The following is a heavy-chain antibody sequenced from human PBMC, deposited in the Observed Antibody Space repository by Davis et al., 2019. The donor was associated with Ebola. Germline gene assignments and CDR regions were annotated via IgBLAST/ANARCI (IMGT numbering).Heavy chain of an antibody. CDR3: ASSMVQGIYNWFDP. J-gene: IGHJ5*02. Sequence: ASVKVSCKASGYTFTSYGISWVRQAPGQGLEWMGWISAYNGNTNYAQKFQGRVTMTTDTSTSTAYMELRSLRSDDTAVYYCASSMVQGIYNWFDPWGQGTLVTVSS. D-gene: IGHD3-10*01. CDR1: GYTFTSYG. CDR2: ISAYNGNT. V-gene: IGHV1-18*01.